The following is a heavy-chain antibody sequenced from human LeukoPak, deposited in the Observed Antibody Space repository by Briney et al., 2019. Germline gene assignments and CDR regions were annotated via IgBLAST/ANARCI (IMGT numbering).Heavy chain of an antibody. J-gene: IGHJ4*02. CDR3: ATDAIMVRGVITDY. D-gene: IGHD3-10*01. CDR2: FDPEDGET. V-gene: IGHV1-24*01. CDR1: GYTLTELS. Sequence: GASVKVSCKVSGYTLTELSMHWVRQAPGKGLEWMGGFDPEDGETIYAQKFQGRVTMTEDTSTDTAYMELSSLRSEDTAVYYCATDAIMVRGVITDYWGQGTLVTVSS.